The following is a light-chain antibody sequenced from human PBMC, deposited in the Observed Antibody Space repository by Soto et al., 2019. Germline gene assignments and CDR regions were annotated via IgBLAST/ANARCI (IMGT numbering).Light chain of an antibody. CDR3: QQSYSRPVT. J-gene: IGKJ2*01. CDR2: KAS. Sequence: DIQMTQSPSSLSASVGDRVTITCRASQGIKYDLGWYQQKPGKAPKLLIFKASRLESGVPSRFSASGSGTDFTLTISSLQPEDFATYYCQQSYSRPVTFGQGTKVDIK. V-gene: IGKV1-39*01. CDR1: QGIKYD.